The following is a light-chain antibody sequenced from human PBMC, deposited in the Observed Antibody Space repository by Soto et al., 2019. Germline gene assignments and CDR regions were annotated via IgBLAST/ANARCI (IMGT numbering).Light chain of an antibody. CDR2: EYV. CDR1: SGSIISNY. CDR3: QSANSSTVI. Sequence: NFMLTQPHAVSESPGKTVTISCTRSSGSIISNYVQWFQQRPGSAPTTLIYEYVHRPSGVPDRFSGSLDTSSNSASLTISGLKTEDEADYYCQSANSSTVIFGGGTKLTVL. V-gene: IGLV6-57*03. J-gene: IGLJ2*01.